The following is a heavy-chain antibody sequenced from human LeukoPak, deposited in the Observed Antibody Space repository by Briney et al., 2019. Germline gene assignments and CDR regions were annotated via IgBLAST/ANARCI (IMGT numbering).Heavy chain of an antibody. D-gene: IGHD6-13*01. J-gene: IGHJ4*02. Sequence: ALVKVSCKASGYTFTSYYMHWVRQAPGQGLEWMGIINPSGGSTSYAQKFQGRVTMTRDTSTSTVYMELSSLRSEDTAVYYCASSIGGYIAAAGFFDYWGQGTLVTVSS. CDR3: ASSIGGYIAAAGFFDY. CDR1: GYTFTSYY. V-gene: IGHV1-46*01. CDR2: INPSGGST.